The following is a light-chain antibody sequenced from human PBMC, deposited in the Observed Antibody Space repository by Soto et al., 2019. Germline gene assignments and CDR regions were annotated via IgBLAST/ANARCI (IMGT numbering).Light chain of an antibody. J-gene: IGKJ4*01. CDR2: DAS. Sequence: EIVLTQSPATLSFSPGEGATLSCRASQSVSSYLAWYRQKPGQAPRLLIYDASNRATGIPARFSGSGSGTDFTLTISSLEPEDFAVYYCQQRSNWPRTLGGGTKVDIK. V-gene: IGKV3-11*01. CDR3: QQRSNWPRT. CDR1: QSVSSY.